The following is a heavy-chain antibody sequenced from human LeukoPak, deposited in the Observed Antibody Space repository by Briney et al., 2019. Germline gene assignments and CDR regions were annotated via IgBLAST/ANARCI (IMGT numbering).Heavy chain of an antibody. CDR2: IYHSGST. D-gene: IGHD5-18*01. Sequence: SGTLSLTCAVSGGSISSSNWWSWVRQPPGKGLEWIGSIYHSGSTYYNPSLKSRVTISVDTSKNQFSLKLSSVTAADTAVYYCARDTAMAHFDYWGQGTLVTVSS. CDR3: ARDTAMAHFDY. V-gene: IGHV4-4*02. J-gene: IGHJ4*02. CDR1: GGSISSSNW.